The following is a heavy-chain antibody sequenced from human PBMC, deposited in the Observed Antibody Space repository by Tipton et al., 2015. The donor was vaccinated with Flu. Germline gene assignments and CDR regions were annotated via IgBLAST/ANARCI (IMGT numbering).Heavy chain of an antibody. CDR2: INHSGST. CDR3: ARDRYCSGGSCYGPPLVY. Sequence: LRLSCAVYGGSFSGYYWSWIRQPPGKGLEWIGEINHSGSTNYNPSLKSRVTISVDTSKNQFPLKLSSVTAADTAVYYCARDRYCSGGSCYGPPLVYWGQGTLVTVSS. D-gene: IGHD2-15*01. J-gene: IGHJ4*02. V-gene: IGHV4-34*01. CDR1: GGSFSGYY.